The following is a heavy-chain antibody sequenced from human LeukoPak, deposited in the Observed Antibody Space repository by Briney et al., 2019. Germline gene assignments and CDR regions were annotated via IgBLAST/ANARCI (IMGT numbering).Heavy chain of an antibody. CDR3: AIAWTTAASYYGMDV. J-gene: IGHJ6*04. CDR2: IIPIFGTA. D-gene: IGHD4-17*01. CDR1: GGTFSSYA. V-gene: IGHV1-69*13. Sequence: ASVKVSCKASGGTFSSYAISWVRQAPGQGLEWMGGIIPIFGTANYAQKFQGRVTITADESTSTAYMELSSLRSEDTAVYYCAIAWTTAASYYGMDVWGKGTTVTVSS.